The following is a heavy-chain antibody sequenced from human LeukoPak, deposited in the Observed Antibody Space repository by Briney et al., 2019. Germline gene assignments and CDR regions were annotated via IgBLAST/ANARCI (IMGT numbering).Heavy chain of an antibody. J-gene: IGHJ5*02. Sequence: PSETLSLTCAVSGGSISSGGYSWSWIRQPPGKGLEWIGYIYHSGSTYYNPSLKSRVTISVDRSKNQLSLKLSSVTAADTAVYYCARGNDYGDYGNWFDPWGQGTLVTVSS. CDR2: IYHSGST. CDR1: GGSISSGGYS. V-gene: IGHV4-30-2*01. CDR3: ARGNDYGDYGNWFDP. D-gene: IGHD4-17*01.